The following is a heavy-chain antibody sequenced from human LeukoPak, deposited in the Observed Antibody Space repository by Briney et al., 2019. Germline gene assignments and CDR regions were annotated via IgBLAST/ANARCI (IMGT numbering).Heavy chain of an antibody. CDR2: INHSGST. Sequence: PSETLSLTCAVYGGSLSGYYWSWIRQPPGKGLEWIGEINHSGSTNYNPSLKSQVTISVDTSKNQFSLKLSSVTAADTAVYYCARGRRLLAAAGVKEFDYWGQGTLVTVSS. D-gene: IGHD6-13*01. J-gene: IGHJ4*02. CDR3: ARGRRLLAAAGVKEFDY. V-gene: IGHV4-34*01. CDR1: GGSLSGYY.